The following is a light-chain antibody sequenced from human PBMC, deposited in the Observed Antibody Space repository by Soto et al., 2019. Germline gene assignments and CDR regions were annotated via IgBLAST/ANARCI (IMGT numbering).Light chain of an antibody. J-gene: IGKJ2*01. CDR1: QSISRW. Sequence: DIQMTQSPSTLSASLGDRVTITCRASQSISRWLAWYQQKPGKAPKVLIYDASNLECGVPSRFSGSASGTSCPLSSSTVPPDDFATYSWEHYDSYSMYTFGQDTKLEI. V-gene: IGKV1-5*01. CDR3: EHYDSYSMYT. CDR2: DAS.